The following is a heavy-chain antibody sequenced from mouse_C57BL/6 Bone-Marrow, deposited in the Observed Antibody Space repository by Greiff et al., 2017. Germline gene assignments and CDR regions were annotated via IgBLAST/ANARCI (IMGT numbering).Heavy chain of an antibody. Sequence: QVQLKQSGPELVKPGASVKISCKASGYSFTDYNMNWVKQRPGQGLEWIGNINPSNGGTNYNEKFKSKATLTVDKSSSTAYMQLSSLTSEDSAVYYCARGYYYGSSYGWFAYWGQGTLVTVSA. J-gene: IGHJ3*01. D-gene: IGHD1-1*01. CDR2: INPSNGGT. CDR3: ARGYYYGSSYGWFAY. CDR1: GYSFTDYN. V-gene: IGHV1-53*01.